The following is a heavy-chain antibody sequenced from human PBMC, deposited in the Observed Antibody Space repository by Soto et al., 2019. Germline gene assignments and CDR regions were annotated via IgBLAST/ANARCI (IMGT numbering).Heavy chain of an antibody. Sequence: QVQLVQSGAEVKKPGSSVKVSCKASGGTFSSYAISWVRQAPGQGLEWMGGIIPIFGTANYAQKFQGRVTTTADESTSTAYMELSSLRSEDTAVYYCARDHTGTTDYYYYGMDVWGLGTTVTVSS. CDR3: ARDHTGTTDYYYYGMDV. J-gene: IGHJ6*02. D-gene: IGHD1-1*01. V-gene: IGHV1-69*01. CDR1: GGTFSSYA. CDR2: IIPIFGTA.